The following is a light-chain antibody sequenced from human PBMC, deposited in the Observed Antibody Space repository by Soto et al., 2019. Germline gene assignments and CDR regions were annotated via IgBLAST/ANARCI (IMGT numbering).Light chain of an antibody. CDR1: QSISSY. CDR2: AES. V-gene: IGKV1-39*01. Sequence: DIQMTQSPSSLSASVGDRVTITCRASQSISSYLNWYQQKPGKAPKLLLYAESILQSGVPARFSGSGSGTDFTLTISSLQTEDFATYYCQQSYSTPAWTFGQGTKVEIK. CDR3: QQSYSTPAWT. J-gene: IGKJ1*01.